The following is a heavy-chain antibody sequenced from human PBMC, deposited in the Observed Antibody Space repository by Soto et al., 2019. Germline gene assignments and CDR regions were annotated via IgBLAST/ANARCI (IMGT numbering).Heavy chain of an antibody. J-gene: IGHJ4*02. CDR3: ARNWNELDY. CDR1: GFTFSSYA. D-gene: IGHD1-1*01. Sequence: GGSLRLSCAASGFTFSSYAMSWVRQAPGKGLEWVSAISGSGGSTYYADSVKGRFTISRDNAKNSLYLQMNSLRAEDTAVYYCARNWNELDYWGQGTLVTVSS. V-gene: IGHV3-23*01. CDR2: ISGSGGST.